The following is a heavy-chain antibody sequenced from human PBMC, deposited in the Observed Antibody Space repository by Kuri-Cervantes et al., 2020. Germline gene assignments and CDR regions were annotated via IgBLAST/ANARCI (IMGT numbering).Heavy chain of an antibody. Sequence: GGSLRLSCAASGFTFSIFGMHWVRQAPGKGLEWVAVISYDGSNEYYADSVKGRFAISRDNSKNSLYLQMSSLRAEDTAVYYCARDREGIAAADWYFDLWGRGTLVTVSS. CDR3: ARDREGIAAADWYFDL. V-gene: IGHV3-30*03. J-gene: IGHJ2*01. D-gene: IGHD6-13*01. CDR2: ISYDGSNE. CDR1: GFTFSIFG.